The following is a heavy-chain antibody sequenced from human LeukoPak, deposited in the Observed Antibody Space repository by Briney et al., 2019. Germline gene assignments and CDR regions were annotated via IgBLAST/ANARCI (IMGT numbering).Heavy chain of an antibody. J-gene: IGHJ6*03. CDR1: GYSFTSNV. D-gene: IGHD6-13*01. Sequence: GASVKVSYKASGYSFTSNVISWVRQAPGQGLEWMGWISAYNGNTNYAQKLQGRVTMTTDTSTSTAYMELRSLRSDDTAAYYCARVGSWYGLYYYYYMDVWGKGTTVTISS. CDR2: ISAYNGNT. CDR3: ARVGSWYGLYYYYYMDV. V-gene: IGHV1-18*01.